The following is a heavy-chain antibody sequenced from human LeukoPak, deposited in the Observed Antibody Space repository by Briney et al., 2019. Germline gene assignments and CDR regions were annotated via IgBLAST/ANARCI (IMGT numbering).Heavy chain of an antibody. D-gene: IGHD2-8*01. CDR3: AKVRTGSSVYETLAT. J-gene: IGHJ3*01. Sequence: GGSLRLSCVASGFILTNSAMTWVRQAPGKGPEWVSVFSGSGDNTHYADSVKGRFTMSRDSSKNTLYLQMNSLRAEDTAIYYCAKVRTGSSVYETLATWGQGTMVTVFS. V-gene: IGHV3-23*01. CDR2: FSGSGDNT. CDR1: GFILTNSA.